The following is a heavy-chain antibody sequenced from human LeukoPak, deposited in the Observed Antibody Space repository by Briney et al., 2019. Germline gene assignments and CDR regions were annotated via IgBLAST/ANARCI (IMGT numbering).Heavy chain of an antibody. J-gene: IGHJ5*02. V-gene: IGHV3-48*02. CDR3: ARNTIFHP. D-gene: IGHD3-9*01. Sequence: GGSLRLSCEASGFRFSDHSMNWVRQTPGKGLQWISYISSSDSTTYYTDSVRGRFTISRDNAKSSLYLLMNSLRDEDTGIYYCARNTIFHPWGQGTLVTVSS. CDR1: GFRFSDHS. CDR2: ISSSDSTT.